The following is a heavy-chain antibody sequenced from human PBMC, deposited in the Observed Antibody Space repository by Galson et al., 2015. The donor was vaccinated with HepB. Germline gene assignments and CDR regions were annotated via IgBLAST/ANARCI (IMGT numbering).Heavy chain of an antibody. D-gene: IGHD2-15*01. CDR3: ARERPNSGGLDI. Sequence: SVKVSCKASGFTFTSYYFHWVRQAPGQGLDWMGIIHPSDGTTSSAQKLQGRVTMTSDMSTSTVYMELRSLTSEDTAVYFCARERPNSGGLDIWGQGTMVTVSS. CDR2: IHPSDGTT. CDR1: GFTFTSYY. V-gene: IGHV1-46*04. J-gene: IGHJ3*02.